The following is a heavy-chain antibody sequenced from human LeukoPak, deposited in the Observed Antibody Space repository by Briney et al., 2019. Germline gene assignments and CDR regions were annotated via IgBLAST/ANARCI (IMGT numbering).Heavy chain of an antibody. CDR1: GFSISTYY. D-gene: IGHD4-23*01. Sequence: SETLSLTCTVSGFSISTYYWSWFRQPAGKGLGWIGRIHSSGNTNYNPSLQSRVSLSIDTFQNQFSLRLTSLTAADTAVYFCARDVGKAYWGQGLLAIVSS. J-gene: IGHJ4*02. CDR3: ARDVGKAY. V-gene: IGHV4-4*07. CDR2: IHSSGNT.